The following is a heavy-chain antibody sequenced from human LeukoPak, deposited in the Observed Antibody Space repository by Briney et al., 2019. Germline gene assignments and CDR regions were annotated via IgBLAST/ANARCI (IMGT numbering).Heavy chain of an antibody. Sequence: GGSLRLSCAASGFTFSNYAMSWVRQAPGKGLEWVSAISASGGSTYYGDSVKGRFTISRDISKNTLYLQMNSLRAEDTAVYYCARGGYSYGYGEDWGQGTLVTVSS. CDR1: GFTFSNYA. CDR3: ARGGYSYGYGED. D-gene: IGHD5-18*01. V-gene: IGHV3-23*01. CDR2: ISASGGST. J-gene: IGHJ4*02.